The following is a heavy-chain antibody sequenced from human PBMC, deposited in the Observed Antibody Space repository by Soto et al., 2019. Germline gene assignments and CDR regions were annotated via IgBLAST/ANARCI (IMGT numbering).Heavy chain of an antibody. CDR1: GYPFSKYG. J-gene: IGHJ5*02. V-gene: IGHV1-18*04. Sequence: QLQLVQSGAEVERPGASVRVSCKAYGYPFSKYGISWIRQAPGQGLEVLGWSKPDNGDTNYAQKFQGTVTMTPDTPSTTAYMELMSLRSDDTAVYYCATSYDSGFDPWGQGTLVSVSS. CDR3: ATSYDSGFDP. CDR2: SKPDNGDT. D-gene: IGHD5-12*01.